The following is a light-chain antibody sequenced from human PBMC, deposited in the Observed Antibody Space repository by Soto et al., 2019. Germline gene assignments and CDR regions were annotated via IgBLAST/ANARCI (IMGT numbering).Light chain of an antibody. Sequence: IQMTQSPSTLSVSVGDGVTVTVRASQTISSWLAWYQQKPGKAPQYLIQAASILQSGVPSRFSGSGSGTEFILTINNLQPEDFASYFCLQVYSFPRTFGLGTKVDI. V-gene: IGKV1-5*01. J-gene: IGKJ1*01. CDR2: AAS. CDR1: QTISSW. CDR3: LQVYSFPRT.